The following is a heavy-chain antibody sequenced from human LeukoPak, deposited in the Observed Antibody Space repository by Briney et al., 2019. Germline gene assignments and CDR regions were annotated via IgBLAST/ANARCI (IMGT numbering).Heavy chain of an antibody. CDR2: ISSSSSTI. CDR3: AELGITMIGGV. Sequence: GESLRLSCAASGFTFSSYSMNWVRQAPGKGLEWVSYISSSSSTIYYADSVKGRFTISRDNAKNSLYLQMNSLRAEDTAVYYCAELGITMIGGVWGKGTTVTISS. J-gene: IGHJ6*04. V-gene: IGHV3-48*04. D-gene: IGHD3-10*02. CDR1: GFTFSSYS.